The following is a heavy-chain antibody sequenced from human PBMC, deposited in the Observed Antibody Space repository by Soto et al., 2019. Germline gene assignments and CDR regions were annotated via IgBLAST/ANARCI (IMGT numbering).Heavy chain of an antibody. CDR1: GGTFSSYT. V-gene: IGHV1-69*06. J-gene: IGHJ3*02. CDR3: ARKVASSDDAFDI. CDR2: IIPMFGTL. Sequence: QLHLVQSGAEVKKPGSSVKVSCKASGGTFSSYTISWVRQAPGQGLEWLGGIIPMFGTLYYAQKFQGRLTIAADSSTSTAYMELSTLRSDDTAVYYCARKVASSDDAFDIWGQGTMVTVSS. D-gene: IGHD6-6*01.